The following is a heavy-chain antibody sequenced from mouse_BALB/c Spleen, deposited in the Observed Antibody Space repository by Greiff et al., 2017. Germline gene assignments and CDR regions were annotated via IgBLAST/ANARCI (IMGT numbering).Heavy chain of an antibody. Sequence: QVQLKESGPGLVAPSQSLSITCTVSGFSLTSYGVHWVRQPPGKGLEWLGVIWAGGSTNYNSALMSRLSISKDNSKSQVFLKMNSLQTDDTAMYYCAGNYGSSYIAYWGQGTLVTVSA. J-gene: IGHJ3*01. CDR3: AGNYGSSYIAY. D-gene: IGHD1-1*01. CDR2: IWAGGST. V-gene: IGHV2-9*02. CDR1: GFSLTSYG.